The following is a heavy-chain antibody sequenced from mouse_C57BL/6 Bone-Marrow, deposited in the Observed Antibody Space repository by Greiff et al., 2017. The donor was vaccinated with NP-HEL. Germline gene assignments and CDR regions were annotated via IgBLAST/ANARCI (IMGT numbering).Heavy chain of an antibody. CDR3: ARGGVYGSSPYYFDY. Sequence: QVQLQQPGAELVKPGASVKLSCKASGYTFTSYWMHWVKQRPGQGLEWIGMIHPNSGSTNYNEKFKSKATLTVDKSSSTAYMQLSSLTSEDSAVYYCARGGVYGSSPYYFDYWGQGTTLTASS. J-gene: IGHJ2*01. V-gene: IGHV1-64*01. CDR1: GYTFTSYW. CDR2: IHPNSGST. D-gene: IGHD1-1*01.